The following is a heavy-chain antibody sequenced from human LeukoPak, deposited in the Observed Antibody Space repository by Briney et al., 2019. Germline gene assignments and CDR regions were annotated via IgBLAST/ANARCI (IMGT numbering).Heavy chain of an antibody. V-gene: IGHV3-48*04. CDR2: ISSSSSTI. J-gene: IGHJ4*02. CDR1: GFTFSSYS. D-gene: IGHD5-12*01. CDR3: ARSGYSGSVDY. Sequence: PGGSLRLSCAASGFTFSSYSMNWVRQAPGKGLEWVSYISSSSSTIYYADSVKGRITISRDNAKNSLYLQMNSLRAEDTAVYYCARSGYSGSVDYWGQGTLVTVSS.